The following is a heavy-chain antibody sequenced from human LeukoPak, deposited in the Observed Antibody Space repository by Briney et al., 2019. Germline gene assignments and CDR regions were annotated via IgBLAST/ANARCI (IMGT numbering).Heavy chain of an antibody. CDR3: VRLRRNSDTSGYYYYYDY. CDR2: ISVRSNYI. V-gene: IGHV3-21*01. CDR1: GYTFSSYS. Sequence: AGGSLRLSCAASGYTFSSYSINWVRQAPGKGLEWVSSISVRSNYIYYADSVRGRFSISRDDARDSLCLQMNSLRAEDTAVYYCVRLRRNSDTSGYYYYYDYWGQGTLVTVSS. J-gene: IGHJ4*02. D-gene: IGHD3-22*01.